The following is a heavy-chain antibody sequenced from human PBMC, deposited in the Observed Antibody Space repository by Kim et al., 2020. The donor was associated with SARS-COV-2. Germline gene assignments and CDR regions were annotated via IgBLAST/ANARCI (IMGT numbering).Heavy chain of an antibody. Sequence: GGSLRLSCAASGFTFSSYWMSWVRQAPGKGLEWVANIKQDGSEKYYVDSVKGRFTISRDNAKNSLYLQMNSLRAEDTAVYYCARDRSKVLRYFDLPYYYGMDVWGQGTTVTVSS. D-gene: IGHD3-9*01. J-gene: IGHJ6*02. CDR3: ARDRSKVLRYFDLPYYYGMDV. V-gene: IGHV3-7*01. CDR2: IKQDGSEK. CDR1: GFTFSSYW.